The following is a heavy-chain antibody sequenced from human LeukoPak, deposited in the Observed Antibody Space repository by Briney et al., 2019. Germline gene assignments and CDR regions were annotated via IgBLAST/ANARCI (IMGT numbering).Heavy chain of an antibody. J-gene: IGHJ4*02. CDR3: ARSTQTGYMSSYYTY. CDR2: IYPDDSDT. Sequence: GESLKISCKGSGYSFTSYWIGWVRQMPGKGLEWMGIIYPDDSDTRYSPSFQGQVTISADKSTSTAYLQWSSLKASDTAMYYCARSTQTGYMSSYYTYWGQGTLVTVSS. D-gene: IGHD6-13*01. V-gene: IGHV5-51*01. CDR1: GYSFTSYW.